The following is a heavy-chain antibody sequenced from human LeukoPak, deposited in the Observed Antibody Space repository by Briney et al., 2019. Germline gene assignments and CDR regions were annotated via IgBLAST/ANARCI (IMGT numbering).Heavy chain of an antibody. CDR2: IWSDGSNK. Sequence: GRSLRLSCAASGFTFSSYGMHWVRQAPGKGLEWVAVIWSDGSNKYYADSVKGRFTISRDNSKNTLYLQMNSLRAEDTAVYYCARDCTNGVCYGTDFDYWGQGTLVTVSS. D-gene: IGHD2-8*01. J-gene: IGHJ4*02. CDR1: GFTFSSYG. CDR3: ARDCTNGVCYGTDFDY. V-gene: IGHV3-33*01.